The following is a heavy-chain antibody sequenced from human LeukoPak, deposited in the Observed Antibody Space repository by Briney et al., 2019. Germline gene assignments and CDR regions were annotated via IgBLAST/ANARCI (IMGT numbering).Heavy chain of an antibody. Sequence: SETLSLTCTVSGGSISSSSYYWGWIRQPPGKGLEWIGSIYYSGSTYYNPSLKSRVTISVDTSKNQFSLKLSSVTAADTAVYYCARRGHGSGSPSWEPFDYWGQGTLVTVSS. CDR3: ARRGHGSGSPSWEPFDY. CDR1: GGSISSSSYY. V-gene: IGHV4-39*01. D-gene: IGHD3-10*01. J-gene: IGHJ4*02. CDR2: IYYSGST.